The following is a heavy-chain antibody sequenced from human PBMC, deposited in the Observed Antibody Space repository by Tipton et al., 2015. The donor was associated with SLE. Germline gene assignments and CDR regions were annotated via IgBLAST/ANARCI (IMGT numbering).Heavy chain of an antibody. CDR1: GGSISSGSYY. J-gene: IGHJ4*02. CDR3: ARGDIVVVVAATLVFDY. CDR2: IYTSGST. Sequence: GLVKPSETLSLTCTVSGGSISSGSYYWSWIRQPAGKGLEWIGYIYTSGSTNYNPSLKSRVTISVDTSKNQFSLKLSSVTAADTAVYYCARGDIVVVVAATLVFDYWGQGTLVTVSS. V-gene: IGHV4-61*02. D-gene: IGHD2-15*01.